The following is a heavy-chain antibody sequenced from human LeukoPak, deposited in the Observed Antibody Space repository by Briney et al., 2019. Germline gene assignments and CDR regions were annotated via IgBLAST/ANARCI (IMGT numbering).Heavy chain of an antibody. Sequence: SETLSLTCTVSGDSISRYYCSFIRQPPGKGPECIGYISYSGSTNYNPSLKSRVTISLDTSKNHFSLKLTSVTAADSAVFYCARSQGAFSYVWGQGILVTVSS. D-gene: IGHD3-16*01. CDR3: ARSQGAFSYV. J-gene: IGHJ4*02. CDR1: GDSISRYY. CDR2: ISYSGST. V-gene: IGHV4-59*01.